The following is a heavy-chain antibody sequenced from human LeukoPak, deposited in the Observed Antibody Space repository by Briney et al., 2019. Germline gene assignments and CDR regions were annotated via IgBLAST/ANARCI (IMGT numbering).Heavy chain of an antibody. CDR3: ARDGYNWNYDYYYYYMDV. V-gene: IGHV4-39*02. CDR1: GGSISSSSYY. CDR2: IYYSGST. D-gene: IGHD1-7*01. J-gene: IGHJ6*03. Sequence: SETLSLTCTVSGGSISSSSYYWGWIRQPPGKGLEWIGSIYYSGSTYYNPSLKSRVTISVDTSKNQFSLKLSSVTAADTAVYYCARDGYNWNYDYYYYYMDVWGKGTTVTVSS.